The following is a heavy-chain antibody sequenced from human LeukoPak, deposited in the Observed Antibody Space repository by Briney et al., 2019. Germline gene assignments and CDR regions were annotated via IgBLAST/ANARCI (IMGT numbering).Heavy chain of an antibody. CDR1: GFTFSNAW. CDR3: TTVLLSSYSSSWHGGPTG. V-gene: IGHV3-15*01. J-gene: IGHJ4*02. Sequence: GGSLRLSCAASGFTFSNAWMSWVRQAPGKGLEWVGRIKSKTDGGTTDYAAPVKGRFTISRDDSKNTLYLQMNSLKTEDTAVYYCTTVLLSSYSSSWHGGPTGWGQGTLVTVSS. D-gene: IGHD6-13*01. CDR2: IKSKTDGGTT.